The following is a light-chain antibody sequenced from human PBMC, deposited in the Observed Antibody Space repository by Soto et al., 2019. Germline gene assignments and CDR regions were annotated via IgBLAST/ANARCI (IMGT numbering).Light chain of an antibody. Sequence: EIVMTQSPATLSVSPGERATLSCSASQSISSELAWYQQLPGQAPRLLIYGASTRATGIPARFSGSGSGTDFTPTISSLEPEDFAVYYCQQXSNWPPSTCGQGTRLEIK. V-gene: IGKV3-15*01. J-gene: IGKJ5*01. CDR2: GAS. CDR1: QSISSE. CDR3: QQXSNWPPST.